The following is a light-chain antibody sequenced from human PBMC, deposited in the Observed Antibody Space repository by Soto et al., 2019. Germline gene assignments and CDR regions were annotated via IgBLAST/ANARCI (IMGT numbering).Light chain of an antibody. V-gene: IGKV4-1*01. CDR3: QQYYSSLRA. CDR2: WAS. CDR1: QNLFFRSHNKKY. J-gene: IGKJ1*01. Sequence: DVVLTQSPDSLSVSLGERATINCKSSQNLFFRSHNKKYLPWYQQKPVQPPNLLIYWASTRESGVPAPFTGSGSGTDFILTLSSLQAEDVAIYFYQQYYSSLRAFGQGTKVEIK.